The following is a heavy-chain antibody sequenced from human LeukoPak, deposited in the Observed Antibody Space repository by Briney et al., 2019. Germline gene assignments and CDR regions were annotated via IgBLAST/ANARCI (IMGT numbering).Heavy chain of an antibody. CDR1: GYTFTSYG. V-gene: IGHV1-18*01. J-gene: IGHJ5*02. CDR2: ISAYNGNT. CDR3: ARDLQVRGAPISDP. D-gene: IGHD3-10*01. Sequence: APVKVSCKASGYTFTSYGISWVRQAPGQGLEWMGWISAYNGNTNYAQKLQGRVTMTTDTSTSTAYMELRSLRSDDTAVYYCARDLQVRGAPISDPWGQGTLVTVSS.